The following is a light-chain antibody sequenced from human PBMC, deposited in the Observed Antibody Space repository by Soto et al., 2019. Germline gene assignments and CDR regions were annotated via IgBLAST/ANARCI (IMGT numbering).Light chain of an antibody. J-gene: IGLJ1*01. V-gene: IGLV2-14*01. Sequence: QSALTQPAYVSGSPGQSITISCTGTRSDVGGYEYVSWYQQYPGKAPKLIIYEVFDRPAAVSRRFSGSKSGNTASLTISGLQAEDEADYHCSSYRSGNTYVFGTGTKLTVL. CDR1: RSDVGGYEY. CDR3: SSYRSGNTYV. CDR2: EVF.